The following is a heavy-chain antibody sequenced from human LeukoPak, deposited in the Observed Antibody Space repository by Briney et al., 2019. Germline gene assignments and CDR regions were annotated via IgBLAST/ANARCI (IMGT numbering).Heavy chain of an antibody. V-gene: IGHV4-61*02. J-gene: IGHJ5*02. CDR1: GGSISSGSYC. Sequence: SQTLSLTCTVSGGSISSGSYCWSWIRQPAGKGLEWIGRIYTSGSTNYNPSLKSRVTISVDTSKNQFSLKLSSVTAADTAVYYCARAHPVPYANWFDPWGQGTLVTVSS. CDR2: IYTSGST. CDR3: ARAHPVPYANWFDP. D-gene: IGHD2-2*01.